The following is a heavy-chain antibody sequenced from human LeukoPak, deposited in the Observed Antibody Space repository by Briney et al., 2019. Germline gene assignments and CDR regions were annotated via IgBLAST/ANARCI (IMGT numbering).Heavy chain of an antibody. CDR3: AKARDGYNYGGDY. CDR2: IRYDGSNK. D-gene: IGHD5-24*01. J-gene: IGHJ4*02. CDR1: GFTFSSYG. V-gene: IGHV3-30*02. Sequence: GGSLRLSCAASGFTFSSYGMHWVRQAPGKGLEWVAFIRYDGSNKYYADSVEGRFTISRDNSKNTLYLQMNSLRAEDTAVYYCAKARDGYNYGGDYWGQGTLVTVSS.